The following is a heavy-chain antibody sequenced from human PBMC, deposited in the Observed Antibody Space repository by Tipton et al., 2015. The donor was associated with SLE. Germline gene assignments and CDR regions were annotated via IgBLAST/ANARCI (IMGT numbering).Heavy chain of an antibody. J-gene: IGHJ5*01. CDR3: AKDITPYTIGTSTRFDS. V-gene: IGHV3-9*01. CDR1: GFTFGDYA. Sequence: SLRLSCAASGFTFGDYAMHWVRQGPGKGLEWVSGISWNSGGIGYADSVKGRFTIYRDNAKNSLFLQLNSLRADDTAFYYCAKDITPYTIGTSTRFDSWGQGTLVPASS. CDR2: ISWNSGGI. D-gene: IGHD6-19*01.